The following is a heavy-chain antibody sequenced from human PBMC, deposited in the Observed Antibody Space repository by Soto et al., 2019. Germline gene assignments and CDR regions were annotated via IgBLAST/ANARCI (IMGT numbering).Heavy chain of an antibody. V-gene: IGHV3-15*01. CDR2: IQSKADGGAT. CDR3: TTDPIFLRGTMTVVVNRNDMDG. J-gene: IGHJ6*02. Sequence: PGVSLSLSCAASGFPFLNAWMSWVRQAPGKGLEWLGRIQSKADGGATDYAAPVKGRFTISRDDSKNTLYLQMNSLKTEDTAVYYCTTDPIFLRGTMTVVVNRNDMDGCGQVTTVTFAS. CDR1: GFPFLNAW. D-gene: IGHD3-22*01.